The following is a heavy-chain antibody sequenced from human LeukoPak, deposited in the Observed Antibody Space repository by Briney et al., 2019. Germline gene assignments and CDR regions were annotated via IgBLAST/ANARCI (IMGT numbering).Heavy chain of an antibody. CDR2: IRYDGNNK. D-gene: IGHD3-22*01. Sequence: GGSLRLSCAASGFSFSSCGMHWVRQAPGKGLEWVAFIRYDGNNKYCVDSVKGRFTISRDNSKNTLYLQMNSLTAEDTAVYYCATAYYYDSSFYFDYWGQGTLVTVSS. CDR1: GFSFSSCG. J-gene: IGHJ4*02. CDR3: ATAYYYDSSFYFDY. V-gene: IGHV3-30*02.